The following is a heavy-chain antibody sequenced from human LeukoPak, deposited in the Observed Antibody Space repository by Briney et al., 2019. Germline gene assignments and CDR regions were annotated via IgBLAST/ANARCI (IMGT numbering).Heavy chain of an antibody. V-gene: IGHV1-69*13. J-gene: IGHJ5*02. Sequence: SVKVSCKASGGTFSSYAISWVRQAPGQGLEWMGGIIPIFGTANYAQKFQGRVTITADESTSTAYMELSSLRSEDTAVYCCASSYYYDSSGYYNWFDPWGQGTLVTVSS. D-gene: IGHD3-22*01. CDR2: IIPIFGTA. CDR1: GGTFSSYA. CDR3: ASSYYYDSSGYYNWFDP.